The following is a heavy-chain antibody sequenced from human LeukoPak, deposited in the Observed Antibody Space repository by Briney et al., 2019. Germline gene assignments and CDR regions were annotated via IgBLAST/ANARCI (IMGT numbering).Heavy chain of an antibody. J-gene: IGHJ4*02. Sequence: GGSLRLSCAASGFSFSNYWMSWVRQAPGRGLEWVANIKQDESEKYYVDSVKGRFTISRDNAKNSLYLQMSSLRAEDTAVYYCARDRRDGYNLLDYWGQGTLVTVSS. CDR3: ARDRRDGYNLLDY. D-gene: IGHD5-24*01. V-gene: IGHV3-7*01. CDR2: IKQDESEK. CDR1: GFSFSNYW.